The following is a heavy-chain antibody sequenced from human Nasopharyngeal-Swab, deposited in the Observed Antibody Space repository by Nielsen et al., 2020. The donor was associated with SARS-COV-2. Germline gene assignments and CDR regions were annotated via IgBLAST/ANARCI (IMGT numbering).Heavy chain of an antibody. J-gene: IGHJ4*02. V-gene: IGHV3-11*04. Sequence: GESLKISCAASGFTFSGYYMSWIRQAPGKGLEWVSYISSSGSTIYYADSVKGRFTISRDNAKNSLYLQMNSLRAEDTAVYYCAREPGYDSSGYALGYWGQGTLVTVSS. CDR2: ISSSGSTI. CDR1: GFTFSGYY. D-gene: IGHD3-22*01. CDR3: AREPGYDSSGYALGY.